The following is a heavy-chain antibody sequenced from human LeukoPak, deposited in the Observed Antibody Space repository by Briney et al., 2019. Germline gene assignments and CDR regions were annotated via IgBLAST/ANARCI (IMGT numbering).Heavy chain of an antibody. CDR2: ITSRGEGT. D-gene: IGHD3-22*01. V-gene: IGHV3-23*01. CDR3: TRDRPNYYGSDGHYYRRNSDY. Sequence: GGSLRLSCAASEFTFSIYAMSWVRQAPGKGLEWVSSITSRGEGTWYAGSVKGRFTISRDNSKNTLYLQMNSLRAEDTAVYYCTRDRPNYYGSDGHYYRRNSDYWGQGTLVTVSS. J-gene: IGHJ4*02. CDR1: EFTFSIYA.